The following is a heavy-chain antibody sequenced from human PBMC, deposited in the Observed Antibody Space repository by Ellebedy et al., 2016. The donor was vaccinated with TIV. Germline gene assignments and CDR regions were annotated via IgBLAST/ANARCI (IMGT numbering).Heavy chain of an antibody. Sequence: SETLSLTXAVFGGSFSDYHWSWIRQPPGKGLEWIGEINYSERTNSNPSLKSRVTISVDKSKNHFSLKLTSVTAADTAVYYCARGPPTTYHYYCYMDVWGKGTTVTVSS. D-gene: IGHD1-1*01. CDR1: GGSFSDYH. V-gene: IGHV4-34*01. CDR3: ARGPPTTYHYYCYMDV. CDR2: INYSERT. J-gene: IGHJ6*03.